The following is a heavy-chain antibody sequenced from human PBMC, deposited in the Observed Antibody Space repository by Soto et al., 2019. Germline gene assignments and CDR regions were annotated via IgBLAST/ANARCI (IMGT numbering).Heavy chain of an antibody. CDR2: ISAYNGNT. CDR1: GYTFTSCG. D-gene: IGHD6-19*01. CDR3: AREGYSSGWYPYDY. J-gene: IGHJ4*02. Sequence: ASVKVSCKASGYTFTSCGISWVQQAPGQGLEWMGWISAYNGNTNYAQKLQGRVTMTTDTSTSTAYMELRSLRSGDTAVYYCAREGYSSGWYPYDYWGQGTLVTVSS. V-gene: IGHV1-18*01.